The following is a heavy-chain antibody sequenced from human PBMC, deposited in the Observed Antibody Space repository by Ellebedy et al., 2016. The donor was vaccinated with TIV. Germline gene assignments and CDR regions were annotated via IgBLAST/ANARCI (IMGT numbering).Heavy chain of an antibody. Sequence: SETLSLXXSVSGASISDYWWSWIRQPAGKGLEWIGRVFATGDTNYIPSLKSRVSVSVTTSKNEFSLMLSSVTAADTAVYYCAREEWRRTDAVDYYYGMDVWGQGTTVTVSS. CDR2: VFATGDT. D-gene: IGHD5-12*01. CDR3: AREEWRRTDAVDYYYGMDV. CDR1: GASISDYW. J-gene: IGHJ6*02. V-gene: IGHV4-4*07.